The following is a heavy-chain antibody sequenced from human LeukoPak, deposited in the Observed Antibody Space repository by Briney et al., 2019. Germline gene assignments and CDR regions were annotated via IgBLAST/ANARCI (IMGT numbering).Heavy chain of an antibody. CDR1: GFTFSSYG. D-gene: IGHD2-2*01. J-gene: IGHJ1*01. CDR2: ISGSGDRT. CDR3: ARDPGYCSSTSCRSQAEYFQH. V-gene: IGHV3-23*01. Sequence: GGSLRLSCAASGFTFSSYGMSWVRQAPGKGLEWVSGISGSGDRTYYADSMKGRFTISRDNSKNTLYLQMNSLRAEDTAVYYCARDPGYCSSTSCRSQAEYFQHWGQGTLVTVSS.